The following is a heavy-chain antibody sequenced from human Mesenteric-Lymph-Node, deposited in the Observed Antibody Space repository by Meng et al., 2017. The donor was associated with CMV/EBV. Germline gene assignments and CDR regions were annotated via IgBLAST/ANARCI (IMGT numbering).Heavy chain of an antibody. J-gene: IGHJ6*02. CDR1: GFTFSSYS. D-gene: IGHD6-13*01. Sequence: GESLKISCAASGFTFSSYSINWVRQAPGKGLEWVSYISSSSSSIYYADSVKGRFTISRDNAKNSLYLQMNSLRAEDTAVYYCAGDRDSSSWQHYYYYYGMDVWGQGTTVTVSS. CDR3: AGDRDSSSWQHYYYYYGMDV. CDR2: ISSSSSSI. V-gene: IGHV3-48*04.